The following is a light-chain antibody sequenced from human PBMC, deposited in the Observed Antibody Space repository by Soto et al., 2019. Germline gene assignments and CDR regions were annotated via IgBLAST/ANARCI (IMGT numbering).Light chain of an antibody. CDR2: DAS. CDR3: QQRSNWPPIT. V-gene: IGKV3-11*01. J-gene: IGKJ5*01. Sequence: ESVLTQSPATLSLSPGERAPLSCRASQSVSSSLAWYQQNPGQAPRLLXYDASNRATGIPARFSGSGSGTDLTLTISSLETEDFAVYYCQQRSNWPPITFGQGTRLEIK. CDR1: QSVSSS.